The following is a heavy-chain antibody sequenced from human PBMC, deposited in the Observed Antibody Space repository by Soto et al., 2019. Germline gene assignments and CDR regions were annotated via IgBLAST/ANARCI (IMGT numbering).Heavy chain of an antibody. J-gene: IGHJ4*02. V-gene: IGHV4-59*12. Sequence: SETLSLTCTVSGGSISSYYWSWIRQPPGKGLEWIGYIYDSGSTNYNPSLKSRVTISVDKSKNQFSLKLSSVTAADTAVYYCARAIAAAGVGADYWGQGTLVTVSS. CDR1: GGSISSYY. CDR2: IYDSGST. CDR3: ARAIAAAGVGADY. D-gene: IGHD6-13*01.